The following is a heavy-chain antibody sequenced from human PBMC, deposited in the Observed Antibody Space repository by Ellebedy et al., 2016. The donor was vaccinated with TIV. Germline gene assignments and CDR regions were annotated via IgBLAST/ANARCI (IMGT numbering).Heavy chain of an antibody. CDR2: VFHNGRS. Sequence: GSLRLSCSVSGGSITGYYWNWIQQSPGKGLEWIGFVFHNGRSKYNPSLESRLTLSVDTSKDHFSLRLSSVAAADTALYYCAGVRDGRRPFDYWGQGALVTVSS. V-gene: IGHV4-59*01. CDR3: AGVRDGRRPFDY. D-gene: IGHD5-24*01. J-gene: IGHJ4*02. CDR1: GGSITGYY.